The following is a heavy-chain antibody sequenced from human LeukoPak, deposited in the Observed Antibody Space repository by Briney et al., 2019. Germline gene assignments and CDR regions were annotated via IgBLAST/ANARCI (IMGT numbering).Heavy chain of an antibody. Sequence: PGGSLRLSCGASGFIFSRHWTSWVRQAPGKGPEWVANIKQDGSERYYVGSVKGRFTISRDNAKNLLYLQMNSLRAEDTALYYCARDGGHSTDFDYWGQGTLVTVSS. V-gene: IGHV3-7*01. D-gene: IGHD2/OR15-2a*01. CDR3: ARDGGHSTDFDY. CDR2: IKQDGSER. J-gene: IGHJ4*02. CDR1: GFIFSRHW.